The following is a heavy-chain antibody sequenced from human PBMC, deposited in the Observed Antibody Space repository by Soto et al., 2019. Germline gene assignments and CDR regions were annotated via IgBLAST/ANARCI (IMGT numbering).Heavy chain of an antibody. CDR3: AKIFRRYSGYIQS. CDR1: GFTFSNYA. V-gene: IGHV3-23*01. Sequence: PGGSLRLSCATSGFTFSNYAMTWVRQGPGKGLEWVSSISGAGVSTYFADSVKGRFTISRDNSKNTLYLQMNSLRAEDTAVYYCAKIFRRYSGYIQSWGQGSLVSVSS. CDR2: ISGAGVST. J-gene: IGHJ5*02. D-gene: IGHD5-12*01.